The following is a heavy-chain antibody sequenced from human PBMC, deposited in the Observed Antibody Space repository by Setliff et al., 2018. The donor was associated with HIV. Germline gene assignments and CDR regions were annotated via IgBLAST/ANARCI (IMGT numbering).Heavy chain of an antibody. V-gene: IGHV4-59*08. CDR3: ARRTIWGDAFDI. J-gene: IGHJ3*02. CDR2: IFHSGNT. D-gene: IGHD3-16*01. CDR1: GGSISSHY. Sequence: SETLSLTCTVSGGSISSHYWGWIRQPPGKGLEWIGNIFHSGNTDQNPSLKSRVTMSVETSENQFSLRLNSVTAADTAVYYCARRTIWGDAFDIWGRGTMVTVS.